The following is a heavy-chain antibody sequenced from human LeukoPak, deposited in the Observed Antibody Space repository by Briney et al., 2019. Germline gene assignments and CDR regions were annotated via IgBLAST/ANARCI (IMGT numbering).Heavy chain of an antibody. CDR1: GFTFDDYG. D-gene: IGHD4-17*01. Sequence: GGSLRLSCAASGFTFDDYGMSWFRQAPGKGLEWVSSISSSSSYIYYADSVKGRFTVSRDNAKNSLYLQMNSLRAEDTAVYYCARADDYGDYPDAFDIWGQGTMVTVSS. J-gene: IGHJ3*02. V-gene: IGHV3-21*01. CDR2: ISSSSSYI. CDR3: ARADDYGDYPDAFDI.